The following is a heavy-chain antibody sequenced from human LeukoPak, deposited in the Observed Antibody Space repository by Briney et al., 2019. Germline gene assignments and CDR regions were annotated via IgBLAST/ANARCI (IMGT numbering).Heavy chain of an antibody. CDR2: IYYSGTA. J-gene: IGHJ5*02. Sequence: SETLSLTCTLSGGPISNYQWSWIRQPPGKGLEWIGNIYYSGTANYNPSLKSRVTISVDTSKNQFSLKLRSVTAADTAVYYCARDKGDYGDYYWFDPWGQGTLVTVSS. CDR3: ARDKGDYGDYYWFDP. V-gene: IGHV4-59*01. D-gene: IGHD4-17*01. CDR1: GGPISNYQ.